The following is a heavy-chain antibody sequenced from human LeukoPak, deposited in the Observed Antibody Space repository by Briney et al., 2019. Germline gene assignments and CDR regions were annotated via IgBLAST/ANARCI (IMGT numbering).Heavy chain of an antibody. CDR1: GGSIRSYY. J-gene: IGHJ4*02. V-gene: IGHV4-59*12. D-gene: IGHD4-23*01. CDR3: AREVPVVTYQFDY. Sequence: PSETLSLTCTVSGGSIRSYYWSWIRQPPGKGLEWIGYIFYSGGANYNPSLKSRVTISVDTSKNQFSLKLSSVTAADTALYYCAREVPVVTYQFDYWGQGTLVTVSS. CDR2: IFYSGGA.